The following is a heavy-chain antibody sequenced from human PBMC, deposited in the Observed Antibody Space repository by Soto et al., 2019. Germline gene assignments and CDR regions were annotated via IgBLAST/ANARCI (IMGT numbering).Heavy chain of an antibody. Sequence: QVQLVQSGAEVKKPGSSVKVSCKASGGTFSSYAISWVRQAPGQGLEWMGGIIPILGTANYAQKFQGRVTVTADESPSTVYMELSSLRSGDTAVFFCATPGIAVGGRSLFDHWGQGTLVTVSS. CDR3: ATPGIAVGGRSLFDH. V-gene: IGHV1-69*01. CDR2: IIPILGTA. J-gene: IGHJ4*02. CDR1: GGTFSSYA. D-gene: IGHD6-19*01.